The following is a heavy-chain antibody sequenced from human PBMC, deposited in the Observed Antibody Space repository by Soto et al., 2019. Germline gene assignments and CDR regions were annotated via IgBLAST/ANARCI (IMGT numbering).Heavy chain of an antibody. J-gene: IGHJ6*02. CDR1: GFTFSSYS. V-gene: IGHV3-48*01. Sequence: GGSLRLSCAASGFTFSSYSMNWVRQAPGKGLEWVSYISSSSSTIYYADSVKGRFTISRDNAKNSLYLQMNSLRAEDTAVYYCAREAGTDYYYGMDVWGQGTTVTVSS. CDR2: ISSSSSTI. D-gene: IGHD6-19*01. CDR3: AREAGTDYYYGMDV.